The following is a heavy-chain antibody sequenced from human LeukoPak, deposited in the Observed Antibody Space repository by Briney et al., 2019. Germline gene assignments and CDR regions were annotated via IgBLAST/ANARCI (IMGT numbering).Heavy chain of an antibody. CDR1: GGSFSGYY. Sequence: PSETLSLTCAVYGGSFSGYYWSWIRQPPGKGLEWIGEINHSGSTNYNPSLKSRVTISVDRSKNQFSLKLSSVTAADTAVYYCARDHITSLDYWGQGTLVTVSS. CDR2: INHSGST. J-gene: IGHJ4*02. V-gene: IGHV4-34*01. D-gene: IGHD1-14*01. CDR3: ARDHITSLDY.